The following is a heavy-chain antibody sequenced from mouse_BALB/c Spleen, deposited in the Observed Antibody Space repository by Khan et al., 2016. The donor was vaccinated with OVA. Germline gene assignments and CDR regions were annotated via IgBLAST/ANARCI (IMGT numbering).Heavy chain of an antibody. CDR2: INTYTGEP. D-gene: IGHD1-1*01. CDR3: ARPPYFSYSLDH. J-gene: IGHJ4*01. V-gene: IGHV9-3-1*01. CDR1: GYTFTNYG. Sequence: QIQLVQSGPELKKPGETVKISCKASGYTFTNYGMNWVKQSPGKALKWMGWINTYTGEPTYADDFKGRFAFSLETSASTAYLQINNLKNEDSATYFCARPPYFSYSLDHWGQGTSVTVSS.